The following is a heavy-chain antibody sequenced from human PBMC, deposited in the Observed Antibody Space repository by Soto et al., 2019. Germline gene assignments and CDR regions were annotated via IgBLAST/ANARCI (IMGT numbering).Heavy chain of an antibody. CDR1: GFTFSSYA. D-gene: IGHD3-10*01. J-gene: IGHJ6*02. V-gene: IGHV3-23*01. Sequence: PVGSLRLSCAASGFTFSSYAMSWVRQAPGKGLEWVSAISGSGGSTYYADSVKGRFTISRDNSKNTLYLQMNSLRAEDTAVYYCAKVSGLGTYYYYGMDVWGQGTTVTSP. CDR3: AKVSGLGTYYYYGMDV. CDR2: ISGSGGST.